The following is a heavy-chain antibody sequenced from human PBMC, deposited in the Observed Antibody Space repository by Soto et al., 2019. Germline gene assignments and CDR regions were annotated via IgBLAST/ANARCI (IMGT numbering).Heavy chain of an antibody. CDR1: GFTFSTYS. J-gene: IGHJ4*02. V-gene: IGHV3-48*02. Sequence: GWSLRLSCVASGFTFSTYSMNWVRQAPGRGLEWVSYISHVTSTMYYADSVKGRFTISRDNAKNSLYLQMNSLRDEDTAVYYCAREMATITEIDYWGQGTLVTVFS. CDR2: ISHVTSTM. D-gene: IGHD5-12*01. CDR3: AREMATITEIDY.